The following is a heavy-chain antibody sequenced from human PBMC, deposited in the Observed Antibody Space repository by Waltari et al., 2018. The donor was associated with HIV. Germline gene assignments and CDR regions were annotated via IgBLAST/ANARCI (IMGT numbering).Heavy chain of an antibody. CDR1: DGSLRGYS. J-gene: IGHJ5*02. CDR2: VRHSGDS. Sequence: VQLQQWGAGLLKSSENMSLTCALYDGSLRGYSWAWVRLPPGKGLEWVGEVRHSGDSEDNPSLKTRVTSSVDPSKNQFSLSMRLLTAANTGVYFCARYSGRLTKDGFDPWGQGTLVTV. CDR3: ARYSGRLTKDGFDP. D-gene: IGHD1-26*01. V-gene: IGHV4-34*02.